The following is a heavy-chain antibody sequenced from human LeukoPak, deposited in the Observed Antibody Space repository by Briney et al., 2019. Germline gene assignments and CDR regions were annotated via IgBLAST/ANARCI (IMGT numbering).Heavy chain of an antibody. CDR3: ARARNYYDSSDYYYEGDAFDI. V-gene: IGHV4-59*01. CDR2: IYYSGST. J-gene: IGHJ3*02. D-gene: IGHD3-22*01. Sequence: SETLSLTCTVSGGSISSYHWSWIRQPPGKGLECIGFIYYSGSTNYNPSLKSRVTISVDTSKNQLSLKLSSVTAADTAVYYCARARNYYDSSDYYYEGDAFDIWGQGTMVTVSS. CDR1: GGSISSYH.